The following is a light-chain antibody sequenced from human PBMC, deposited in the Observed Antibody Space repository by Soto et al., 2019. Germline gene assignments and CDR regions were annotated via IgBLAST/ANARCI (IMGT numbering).Light chain of an antibody. CDR3: QQSHSTVT. Sequence: DIQMTQSPSSLSASVGDRVTITCRASQSIDNYLSWYQQKPGKAPKLLIYTASSLQSGVPSRFSGSGSGTDFTLTISSLQPEDFATYYCQQSHSTVTFGQGTRLEI. V-gene: IGKV1-39*01. CDR2: TAS. J-gene: IGKJ5*01. CDR1: QSIDNY.